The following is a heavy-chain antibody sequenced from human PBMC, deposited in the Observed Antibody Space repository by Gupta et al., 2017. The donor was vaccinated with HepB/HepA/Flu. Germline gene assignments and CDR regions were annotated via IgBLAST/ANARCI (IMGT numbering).Heavy chain of an antibody. CDR1: GFTFSSYT. Sequence: EVQLVESGGGLVKPGGSLRLSCAASGFTFSSYTMNWVRQAPGKGLEWDSSSSRRGNYIYYADSVKGRFTISRDNADNSLYLQMNSLRAEDTAVYYCARDREYYFDYWGQGTLVTVSS. V-gene: IGHV3-21*06. CDR3: ARDREYYFDY. J-gene: IGHJ4*02. CDR2: SSRRGNYI.